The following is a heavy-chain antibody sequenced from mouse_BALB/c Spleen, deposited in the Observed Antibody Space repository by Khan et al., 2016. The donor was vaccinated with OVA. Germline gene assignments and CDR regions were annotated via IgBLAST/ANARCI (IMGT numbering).Heavy chain of an antibody. CDR3: TSHSGAYTWFGY. CDR1: GYTFTNYW. D-gene: IGHD2-13*01. Sequence: QVQLKESGAELAKPGASVKMSCKASGYTFTNYWMHWVKQRPGQGLEWIGYIDPTTGYTEYNQKFKDKATLTADKSSSTAYMQLSSLTSEDSAVYYCTSHSGAYTWFGYWGQGTLFTVSA. V-gene: IGHV1-7*01. CDR2: IDPTTGYT. J-gene: IGHJ3*01.